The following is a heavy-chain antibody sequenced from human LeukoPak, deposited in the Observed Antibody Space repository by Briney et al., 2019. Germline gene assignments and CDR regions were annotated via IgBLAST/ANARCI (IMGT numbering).Heavy chain of an antibody. CDR1: GFHFKNYA. D-gene: IGHD6-6*01. CDR3: AKSGTYSSSSGYIDS. CDR2: ISWNSGNI. Sequence: GRSLRLSCAASGFHFKNYAMHWVRLAPGKGLEWVSSISWNSGNIDYADSVKGRFTLSRDNAKNSLHLQMNSLRAEDTALYYCAKSGTYSSSSGYIDSWGQGTLVTVSS. J-gene: IGHJ4*02. V-gene: IGHV3-9*01.